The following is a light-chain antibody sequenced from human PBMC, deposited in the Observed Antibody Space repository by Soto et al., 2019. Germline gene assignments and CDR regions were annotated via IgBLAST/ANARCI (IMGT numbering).Light chain of an antibody. CDR1: KGISSW. Sequence: DIQMTQSPSSVSASVGDRVTITCRASKGISSWLAWYQQKPGKAPKLLIYAASSLQSGVPSRFSGSGSGTDVTLTSSSLQPEDCATYYCQQANSCPLPFGGGTKVEIK. V-gene: IGKV1D-12*01. J-gene: IGKJ4*01. CDR2: AAS. CDR3: QQANSCPLP.